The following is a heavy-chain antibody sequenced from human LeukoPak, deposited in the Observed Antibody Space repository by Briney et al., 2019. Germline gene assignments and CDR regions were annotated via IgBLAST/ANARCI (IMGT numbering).Heavy chain of an antibody. CDR1: GFTFSSYA. V-gene: IGHV3-23*01. CDR3: AKDYYDFWSGYYTRGYFDY. Sequence: PGGSLRLSCAASGFTFSSYAMSWVRQAPGKGLEWVSAISGSGGSTYYADSVKGRFTISRDNSKNTLYLQMISLRAEDTAVYYCAKDYYDFWSGYYTRGYFDYWGQGTLVTVSS. D-gene: IGHD3-3*01. CDR2: ISGSGGST. J-gene: IGHJ4*02.